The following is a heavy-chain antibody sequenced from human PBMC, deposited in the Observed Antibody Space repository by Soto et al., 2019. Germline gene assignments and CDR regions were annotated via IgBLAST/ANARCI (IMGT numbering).Heavy chain of an antibody. CDR3: ARGQRFSDSFDP. Sequence: ATLSLTCTVSGGAISGYYWTWIRQPARKGLEWIGRIYSSGGTKYNPSLKSRVDMSLDMSKNQFSLRLNSVTAADTAVYYCARGQRFSDSFDPWGQGTLVT. J-gene: IGHJ5*02. D-gene: IGHD3-3*01. CDR1: GGAISGYY. V-gene: IGHV4-4*07. CDR2: IYSSGGT.